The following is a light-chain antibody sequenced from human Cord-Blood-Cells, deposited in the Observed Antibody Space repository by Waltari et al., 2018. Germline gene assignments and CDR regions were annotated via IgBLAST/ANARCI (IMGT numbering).Light chain of an antibody. CDR2: DVR. V-gene: IGLV2-14*01. CDR3: SSYTSSSNYV. Sequence: QSALTPPASVSGSPGPSITISCTGTSSDVGGYNYVSWYQQHPGKAPKLMIYDVRNRPSGVSNRFSGSKSGNTASLTISGLQAEDEADYYCSSYTSSSNYVFGTGTKVTVL. CDR1: SSDVGGYNY. J-gene: IGLJ1*01.